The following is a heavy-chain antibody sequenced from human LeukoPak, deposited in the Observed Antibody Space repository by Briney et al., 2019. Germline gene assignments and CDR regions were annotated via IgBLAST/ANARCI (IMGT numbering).Heavy chain of an antibody. CDR3: ARAAITMIVPSWAFDI. Sequence: SVKVSCKASGATFRSYAISWVRQAPGQGLERMGGIIPIFGTANSAQKFQGRVRITADESTSTACMELSSLRSEDTAVYYCARAAITMIVPSWAFDIWGQGTMVTVSS. CDR1: GATFRSYA. CDR2: IIPIFGTA. V-gene: IGHV1-69*19. J-gene: IGHJ3*02. D-gene: IGHD3-22*01.